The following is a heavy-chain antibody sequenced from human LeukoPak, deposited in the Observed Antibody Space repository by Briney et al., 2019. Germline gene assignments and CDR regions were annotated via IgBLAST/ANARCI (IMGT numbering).Heavy chain of an antibody. CDR2: IYYSGST. J-gene: IGHJ2*01. CDR3: ARERTSGSYYFDL. CDR1: GGSISSYY. V-gene: IGHV4-59*01. Sequence: PSETLSLTCTVSGGSISSYYWSWIRQPPGKGREWIGYIYYSGSTNYNPSLKSRVTISVDTSKNQISLKLSSVTAADTAVYYCARERTSGSYYFDLWGRGTLVTVSP. D-gene: IGHD3-10*01.